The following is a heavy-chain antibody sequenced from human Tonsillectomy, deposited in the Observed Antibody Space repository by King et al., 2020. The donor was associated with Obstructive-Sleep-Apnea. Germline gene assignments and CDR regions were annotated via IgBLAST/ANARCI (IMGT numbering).Heavy chain of an antibody. CDR3: AKDYGSGFDAFDI. V-gene: IGHV3-9*01. CDR1: GFTFDDYA. CDR2: ISWNSGSI. Sequence: VQLVESGGGLVQPGRSLRLSCAASGFTFDDYAMHWFRQAPGKGLEWVSVISWNSGSIGYADSVKGRFTISRDNAKNSLYLQMNSLRAEDTALYYCAKDYGSGFDAFDIWGQGTMVTVSS. J-gene: IGHJ3*02. D-gene: IGHD3-10*01.